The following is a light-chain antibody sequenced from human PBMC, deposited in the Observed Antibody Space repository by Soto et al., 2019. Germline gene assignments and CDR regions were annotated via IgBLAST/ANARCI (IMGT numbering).Light chain of an antibody. CDR3: VLYMGNGISV. CDR1: SGSVSTSYY. V-gene: IGLV8-61*01. Sequence: QTVVTQEPSFSVSPGRTVTLTCGLSSGSVSTSYYPSWYQQTPGQAPRTLISNTNTRSSGVPDRFSGSILGNKAALTITGAQADDESDYYCVLYMGNGISVFGGGTKLTVL. CDR2: NTN. J-gene: IGLJ3*02.